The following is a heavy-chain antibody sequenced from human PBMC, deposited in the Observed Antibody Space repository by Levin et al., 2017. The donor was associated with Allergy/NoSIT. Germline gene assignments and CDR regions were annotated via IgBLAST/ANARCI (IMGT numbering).Heavy chain of an antibody. J-gene: IGHJ3*02. D-gene: IGHD3-3*01. CDR1: GGSISSYY. Sequence: SETLSLTCTVSGGSISSYYWSWIRQPPGKGLEWIGYIYYSGSTNYNPSLKSRVTISVDTSKNQFSLKLSSVTAADTAVYYCARALDHYDFWSGDYGGNAFDIWGQGTMVTVSS. CDR3: ARALDHYDFWSGDYGGNAFDI. V-gene: IGHV4-59*01. CDR2: IYYSGST.